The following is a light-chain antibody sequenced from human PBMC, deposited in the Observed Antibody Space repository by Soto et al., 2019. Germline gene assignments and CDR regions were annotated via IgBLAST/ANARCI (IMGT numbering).Light chain of an antibody. CDR3: QQRNFWPLT. J-gene: IGKJ3*01. Sequence: ENVLTQSPITLSLSPGETATLSCRASQSIGNFLAWYQQKPGQAPRLLIYDASNRATGTPARFSGSGSETDFTLTIASLEVEDSAVYYCQQRNFWPLTFGPGTRVEIK. CDR1: QSIGNF. CDR2: DAS. V-gene: IGKV3-11*01.